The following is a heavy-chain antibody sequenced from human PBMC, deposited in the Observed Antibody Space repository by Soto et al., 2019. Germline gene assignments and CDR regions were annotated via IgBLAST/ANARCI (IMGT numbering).Heavy chain of an antibody. Sequence: KTSETLSLTCTVSNDSVLTSIYYWAWIRQPPGKGLEWIGTIYYTGTTYYNPSLQSRVTISIDTSKNQFSLNLNSVTAADTAVYYCARNWNLALVPAAYFDSWGQGTMVTVSS. CDR2: IYYTGTT. D-gene: IGHD2-2*01. V-gene: IGHV4-39*01. J-gene: IGHJ4*02. CDR1: NDSVLTSIYY. CDR3: ARNWNLALVPAAYFDS.